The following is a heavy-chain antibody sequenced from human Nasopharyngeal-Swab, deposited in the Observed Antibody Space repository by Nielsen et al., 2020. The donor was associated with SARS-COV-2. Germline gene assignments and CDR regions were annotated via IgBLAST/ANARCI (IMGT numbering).Heavy chain of an antibody. J-gene: IGHJ5*02. Sequence: GGSLRLSCAASGFTFSSYGMHWVRQAPGKGLEWVAVISYDGSNKYYADSVKGRFTISRDNSKNTLYLRMNSLRAEDTAVYYCAKEGIAVAAGSWFDPWGQGTLVTVSS. CDR3: AKEGIAVAAGSWFDP. D-gene: IGHD6-19*01. CDR1: GFTFSSYG. V-gene: IGHV3-30*18. CDR2: ISYDGSNK.